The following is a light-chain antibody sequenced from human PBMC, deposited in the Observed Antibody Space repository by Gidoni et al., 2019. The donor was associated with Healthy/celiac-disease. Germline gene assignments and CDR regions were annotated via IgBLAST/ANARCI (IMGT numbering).Light chain of an antibody. CDR3: QQRSNLPFT. V-gene: IGKV3-11*01. Sequence: EIGLTQSPATLSLSPGERATRSCRASQSVSSYLAWYQQKPGQAPRLLISDASNRATGITARFSGSGSGTDFTLTISSLEPEDFAVYYCQQRSNLPFTFGQGTKVEIK. CDR1: QSVSSY. J-gene: IGKJ1*01. CDR2: DAS.